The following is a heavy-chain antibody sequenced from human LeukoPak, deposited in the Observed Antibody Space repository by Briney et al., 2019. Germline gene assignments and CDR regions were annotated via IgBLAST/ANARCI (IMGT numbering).Heavy chain of an antibody. CDR1: GFTFCSYA. Sequence: GGSLRLSCAASGFTFCSYAMHWVRQAPGKGLEWVAVISYDGSNKYYADSVKGRFTISRDNSKNTLYLQMNSLRAEDTAVYYCAKPQWLSGDYFDYWGQGTLVTVSS. J-gene: IGHJ4*02. D-gene: IGHD5-24*01. CDR2: ISYDGSNK. V-gene: IGHV3-30-3*02. CDR3: AKPQWLSGDYFDY.